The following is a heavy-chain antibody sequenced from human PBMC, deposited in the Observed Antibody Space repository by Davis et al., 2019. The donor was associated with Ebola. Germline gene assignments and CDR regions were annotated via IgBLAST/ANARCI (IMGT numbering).Heavy chain of an antibody. Sequence: GESLKISCAASGFTFSSSAMSWGRQAPGKGLEWVSSIGSSGSNIYYADSVKGRFTISRDNAKNSLYLQMNSLRAEDTAVYYCAREGPEQAFDYWGQGTLVTVSS. CDR1: GFTFSSSA. CDR3: AREGPEQAFDY. D-gene: IGHD1/OR15-1a*01. V-gene: IGHV3-21*01. CDR2: IGSSGSNI. J-gene: IGHJ4*02.